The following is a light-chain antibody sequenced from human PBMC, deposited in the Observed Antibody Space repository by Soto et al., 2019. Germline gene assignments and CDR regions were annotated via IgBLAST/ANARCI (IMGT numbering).Light chain of an antibody. CDR3: RQYNTFPLT. J-gene: IGKJ4*01. V-gene: IGKV1-5*03. CDR1: QTISTW. Sequence: DIQMTQSPSTLSASVGDRVTISCRASQTISTWLAWYQQKPGKAPNLLIYKASSLESGVPSRFSGSGSGTELTLTISSLQPDDFATCYCRQYNTFPLTFRGGTKVNIK. CDR2: KAS.